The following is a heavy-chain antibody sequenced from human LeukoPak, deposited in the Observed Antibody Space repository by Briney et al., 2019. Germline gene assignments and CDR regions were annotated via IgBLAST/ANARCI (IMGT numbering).Heavy chain of an antibody. D-gene: IGHD6-19*01. CDR1: GGSISSYY. CDR3: AREGSSSGWYGHYYGMDV. V-gene: IGHV4-4*07. Sequence: SETLSLTCTVSGGSISSYYWSWIPQPAGKGLEWFGRIYTSGSTNYNPSLKSRVTMSVDTSKNQFSLKLSSVTAADTAVYYCAREGSSSGWYGHYYGMDVWGQGTTVTVSS. J-gene: IGHJ6*02. CDR2: IYTSGST.